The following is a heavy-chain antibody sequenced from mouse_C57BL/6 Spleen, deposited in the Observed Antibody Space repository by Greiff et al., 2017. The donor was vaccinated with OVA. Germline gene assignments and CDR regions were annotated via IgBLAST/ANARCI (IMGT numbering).Heavy chain of an antibody. D-gene: IGHD1-1*01. J-gene: IGHJ2*01. CDR3: ARYYGSSYTENYFDY. CDR2: IDPEAGET. CDR1: GFTFTDYY. V-gene: IGHV14-2*01. Sequence: EVQLQQSGAELVKPGASVKLSCTASGFTFTDYYMHWVKQRPEQGLEWIGRIDPEAGETKYAQKFQGKATITADTSSNTAYLQRSSLTSEDTAVYYCARYYGSSYTENYFDYWGQGTTLTVSA.